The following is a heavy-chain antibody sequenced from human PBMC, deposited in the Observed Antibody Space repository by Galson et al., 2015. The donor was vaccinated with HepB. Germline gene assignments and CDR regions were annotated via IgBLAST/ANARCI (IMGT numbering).Heavy chain of an antibody. Sequence: SLRLSCAASGFTFTRYAIHWVRQAPGKGLEWVAFISYGGSNKFYGDFVKGRFTISRDNSKNTVYVQMNRLKPEDTAVYYCARDMGKETPDFFDYWGQGTLVT. V-gene: IGHV3-30-3*01. D-gene: IGHD7-27*01. CDR3: ARDMGKETPDFFDY. CDR1: GFTFTRYA. J-gene: IGHJ4*02. CDR2: ISYGGSNK.